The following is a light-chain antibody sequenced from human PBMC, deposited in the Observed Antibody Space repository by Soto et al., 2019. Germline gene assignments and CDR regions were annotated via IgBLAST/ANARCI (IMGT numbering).Light chain of an antibody. CDR2: AAS. Sequence: DIQMTQSPSSLSASVGDRVTITCRASQGISNYLAWYQQKPGKVPKLLIYAASTLQSGVPSRFSGSGSGTYFTLTISSLQPDYFSIYYFQNYNSCPRTFGQGTNVQIK. V-gene: IGKV1-27*01. CDR1: QGISNY. CDR3: QNYNSCPRT. J-gene: IGKJ1*01.